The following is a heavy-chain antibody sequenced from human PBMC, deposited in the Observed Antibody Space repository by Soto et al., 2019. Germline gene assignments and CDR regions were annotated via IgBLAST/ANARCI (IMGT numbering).Heavy chain of an antibody. V-gene: IGHV3-48*01. CDR3: ARPTIFGVVITDDY. D-gene: IGHD3-3*01. CDR1: GFTFSSYS. Sequence: GGSLRLSCAASGFTFSSYSMNWVRQAPGKGLEWVSYISSSSSTIYYADSVKGRFTISRDNAKNSLYLQMNSLRAEDTAVYYCARPTIFGVVITDDYWGQGTLVTVSS. J-gene: IGHJ4*02. CDR2: ISSSSSTI.